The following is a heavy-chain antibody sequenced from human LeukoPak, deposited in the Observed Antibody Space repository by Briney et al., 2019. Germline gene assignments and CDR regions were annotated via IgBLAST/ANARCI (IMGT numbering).Heavy chain of an antibody. J-gene: IGHJ6*03. Sequence: SQTLSLTCTVSGGSISSGSYYWRWIRQPAGKGLERIGRIYTSGSTNYNPSLKSRVTISVDTSKNQFSLKLSSVTAADTAVYYCARDPGYSYGYYYYYYMDVWGKGTTVTVSS. D-gene: IGHD5-18*01. CDR3: ARDPGYSYGYYYYYYMDV. V-gene: IGHV4-61*02. CDR2: IYTSGST. CDR1: GGSISSGSYY.